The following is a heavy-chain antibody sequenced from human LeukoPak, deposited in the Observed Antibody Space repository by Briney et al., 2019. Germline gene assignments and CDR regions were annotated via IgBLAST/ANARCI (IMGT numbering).Heavy chain of an antibody. Sequence: ASVKVSCKASGYTFTGYYMHWVRQAPGQGLEWMGRINPNSGGTNYAQKFQGRVTMTRDTSISTAYMELSRLRSDDTAVYYCASVLRRVPAAPYGMDVWGQGTTVTVSS. CDR3: ASVLRRVPAAPYGMDV. CDR2: INPNSGGT. J-gene: IGHJ6*02. V-gene: IGHV1-2*06. D-gene: IGHD2-2*01. CDR1: GYTFTGYY.